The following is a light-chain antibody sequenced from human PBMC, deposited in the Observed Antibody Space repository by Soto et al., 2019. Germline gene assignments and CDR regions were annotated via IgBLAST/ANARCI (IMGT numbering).Light chain of an antibody. V-gene: IGKV1-9*01. J-gene: IGKJ1*01. CDR1: QGISSY. CDR2: HAS. Sequence: IQLTQSPSSLSASVGDRVTIPCRASQGISSYLAWYQQKTGTAPKLLIYHASTLQSGVPSRFRGSGSGTEFTLTISRLQPEDFETYYCQQLNSYPPTFGQGTKVDIK. CDR3: QQLNSYPPT.